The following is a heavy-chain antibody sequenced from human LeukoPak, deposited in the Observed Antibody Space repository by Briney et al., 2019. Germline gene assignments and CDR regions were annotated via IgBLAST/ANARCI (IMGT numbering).Heavy chain of an antibody. V-gene: IGHV3-23*01. Sequence: GGSLRLSCAVSGFTFSSYAISWVRQAPGKGLEWVSSISGSGDTTYYADPVKGRFTISRDNAKNSLYLQMNSLRAEDTAVYYCARDIPRGASYLDYWGQGTLVTVYS. J-gene: IGHJ4*02. CDR2: ISGSGDTT. CDR1: GFTFSSYA. CDR3: ARDIPRGASYLDY. D-gene: IGHD3-16*02.